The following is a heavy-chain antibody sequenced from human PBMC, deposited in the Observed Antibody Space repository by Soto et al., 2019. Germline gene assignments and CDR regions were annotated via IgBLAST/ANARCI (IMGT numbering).Heavy chain of an antibody. CDR3: ARDPFSRYGMDV. CDR2: ISSSSSYI. J-gene: IGHJ6*02. CDR1: GFTFSSYS. Sequence: GGSLRLSCAASGFTFSSYSMNWVRQAPGKGLEWVSSISSSSSYIYYADSVKGRFTISRDNAKNSLYLQMNSLRAEDTAVYYCARDPFSRYGMDVWGQGTTVTVS. V-gene: IGHV3-21*01.